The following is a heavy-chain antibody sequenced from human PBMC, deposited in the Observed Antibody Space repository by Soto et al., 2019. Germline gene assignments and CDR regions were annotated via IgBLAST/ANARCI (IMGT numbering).Heavy chain of an antibody. CDR3: ARTSAAGKYYYGMDV. D-gene: IGHD6-13*01. Sequence: PGESLKISCTGSGYSFTSYWIGWVRQMPGKGLEWMGIIYPGDSDPRYSPSFQGQVTISADKSISTAYLQWSSLKASDTAMYYCARTSAAGKYYYGMDVWGQGTTVTVSS. CDR2: IYPGDSDP. J-gene: IGHJ6*02. V-gene: IGHV5-51*01. CDR1: GYSFTSYW.